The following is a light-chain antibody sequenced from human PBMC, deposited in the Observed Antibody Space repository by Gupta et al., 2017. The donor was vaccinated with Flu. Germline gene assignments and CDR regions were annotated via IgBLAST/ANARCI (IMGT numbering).Light chain of an antibody. J-gene: IGLJ3*02. CDR3: AAWDDSLNGRV. CDR1: SSNIGSNI. Sequence: QSLLTQPPSASGTPGQRVTISCSGSSSNIGSNIVNWYQQFPGKAPKLLIYNNDQRPSGVPDRFSGSKYGTSASLAISGLQSEDEADYYCAAWDDSLNGRVFGGGTKVTVL. V-gene: IGLV1-44*01. CDR2: NND.